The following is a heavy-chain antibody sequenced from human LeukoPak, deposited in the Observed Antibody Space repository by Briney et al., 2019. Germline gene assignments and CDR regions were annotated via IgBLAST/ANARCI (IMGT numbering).Heavy chain of an antibody. V-gene: IGHV7-4-1*02. D-gene: IGHD3-10*01. J-gene: IGHJ4*02. CDR1: GYTFSGSD. CDR2: ININTGDP. Sequence: ASVKVSCKASGYTFSGSDMNWVRQAPGQGLEWMGWININTGDPTYVQHFTGRFVFSLDTSVSTAYLQISSLKADDTAVYYCARVGGFGDSRTRYYFDYWGQGTLVTVSS. CDR3: ARVGGFGDSRTRYYFDY.